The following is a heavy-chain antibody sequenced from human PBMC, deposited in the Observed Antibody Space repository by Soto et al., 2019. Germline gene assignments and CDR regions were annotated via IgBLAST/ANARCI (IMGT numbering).Heavy chain of an antibody. CDR2: INAGNGNT. Sequence: GASVKVSCKASGYTFTSYAMHWVRQAPGQRLEWMGWINAGNGNTKYSQKFQGRVTITRDTSASTAYMELSSLGSEDTAVYYCAGGLSGYFSFLAYWVKGPLDPVSS. J-gene: IGHJ4*02. CDR1: GYTFTSYA. D-gene: IGHD3-22*01. V-gene: IGHV1-3*01. CDR3: AGGLSGYFSFLAY.